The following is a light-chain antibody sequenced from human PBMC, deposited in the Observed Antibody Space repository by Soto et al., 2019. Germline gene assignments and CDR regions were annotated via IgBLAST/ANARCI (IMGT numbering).Light chain of an antibody. CDR2: RAS. Sequence: EIVMTQSPATLSVSPGERATLSCRASQSVSSNLAWYQQKPGQAPRLLISRASTRVTDIPARFSGSGSGTEFTLTISSLQSEDFAVYYCQQYNNWPRTFGQGTKVEIK. CDR3: QQYNNWPRT. CDR1: QSVSSN. V-gene: IGKV3-15*01. J-gene: IGKJ1*01.